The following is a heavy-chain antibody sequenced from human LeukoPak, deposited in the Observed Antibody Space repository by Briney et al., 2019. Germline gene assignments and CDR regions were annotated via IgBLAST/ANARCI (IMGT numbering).Heavy chain of an antibody. Sequence: GGSLRLSCAASGFTFSSYAMSWVRQAPGKGLEWVSSISGSGGRTHYADSVRGRFTISRDNSKNTLYLQMDSLRAEDTAVYYCAADIVVVPAAMTFDPWGQGTLVTVSS. J-gene: IGHJ5*02. V-gene: IGHV3-23*01. D-gene: IGHD2-2*01. CDR3: AADIVVVPAAMTFDP. CDR1: GFTFSSYA. CDR2: ISGSGGRT.